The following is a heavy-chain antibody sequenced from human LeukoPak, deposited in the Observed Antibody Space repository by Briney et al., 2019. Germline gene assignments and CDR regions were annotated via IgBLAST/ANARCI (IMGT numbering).Heavy chain of an antibody. CDR2: INSDGSSI. CDR1: GFTFSSHW. J-gene: IGHJ4*02. CDR3: ARDLQLWTTRDTRGGARVGY. D-gene: IGHD5-18*01. Sequence: PGGSLRLSCAASGFTFSSHWMHWVRHAPGKGLVWVSRINSDGSSISYADSVKGRFTISRDNAKNTLYLQMNSLRAEDTAVYYCARDLQLWTTRDTRGGARVGYWGQGTLVTVSS. V-gene: IGHV3-74*01.